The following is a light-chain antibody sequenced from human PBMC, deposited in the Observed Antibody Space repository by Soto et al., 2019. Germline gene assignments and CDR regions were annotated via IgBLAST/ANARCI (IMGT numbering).Light chain of an antibody. Sequence: DIVLTQSPGTLSLSPGDRATLSCRASQSVSNYVAWYQQRPGQAPRLLIYDASNRATGIPVRFSGSGSGTDFTLTISSLGPEDFAVCYCEERSHGLTFGGGTKVDIK. J-gene: IGKJ4*01. CDR1: QSVSNY. V-gene: IGKV3-11*01. CDR2: DAS. CDR3: EERSHGLT.